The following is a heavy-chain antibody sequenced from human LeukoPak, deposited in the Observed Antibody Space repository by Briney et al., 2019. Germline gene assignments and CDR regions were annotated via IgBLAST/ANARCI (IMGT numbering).Heavy chain of an antibody. CDR3: ARELKSGYSGTCYYYYMDV. V-gene: IGHV3-7*01. Sequence: SGGSLRLSCAASGFTFSSYWMSWVRQAPGKGLEWVANIKQDGSEKYYVDSVKGRFTISRDNAKNSLYLQMNSLRAEDTAVYYCARELKSGYSGTCYYYYMDVWGKGTTVTVSS. CDR1: GFTFSSYW. CDR2: IKQDGSEK. D-gene: IGHD5-12*01. J-gene: IGHJ6*03.